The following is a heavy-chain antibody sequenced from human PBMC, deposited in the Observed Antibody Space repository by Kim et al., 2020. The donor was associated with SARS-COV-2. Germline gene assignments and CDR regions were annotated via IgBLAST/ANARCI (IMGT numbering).Heavy chain of an antibody. Sequence: QKLQGRVTMTTDTSTSTAYMELRSLRSDDTAVYYCARDTWGYYGSDAMDVWGQGTTVTVSS. D-gene: IGHD3-10*01. CDR3: ARDTWGYYGSDAMDV. V-gene: IGHV1-18*01. J-gene: IGHJ6*02.